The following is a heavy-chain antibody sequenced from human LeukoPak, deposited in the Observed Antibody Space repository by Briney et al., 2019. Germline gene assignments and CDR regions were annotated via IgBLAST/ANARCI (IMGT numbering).Heavy chain of an antibody. J-gene: IGHJ4*02. CDR2: IDPRDSYT. CDR1: GYSFINYW. Sequence: GESLKISCKGSGYSFINYWITWVRQMPGKGLEWMGRIDPRDSYTNYSPSFQGHVTISADKSISTAFLQWSSLKASDTAMYYCARLLGGARPDYWGQGTLVTVSS. V-gene: IGHV5-10-1*01. CDR3: ARLLGGARPDY. D-gene: IGHD1-26*01.